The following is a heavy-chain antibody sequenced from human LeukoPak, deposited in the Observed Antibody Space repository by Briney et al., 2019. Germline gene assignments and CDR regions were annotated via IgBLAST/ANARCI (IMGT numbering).Heavy chain of an antibody. CDR2: MNPNSGNT. CDR3: AREGLYGLAFDI. V-gene: IGHV1-8*01. J-gene: IGHJ3*02. D-gene: IGHD2-8*01. CDR1: GYTFTSYD. Sequence: ASVKVSCKASGYTFTSYDINWVRQATGQGLEWMGWMNPNSGNTGYAQKFQGRVTMTRNTSISTAYMGLSSLRSEDTAVYYCAREGLYGLAFDIWGQGTMVTVSP.